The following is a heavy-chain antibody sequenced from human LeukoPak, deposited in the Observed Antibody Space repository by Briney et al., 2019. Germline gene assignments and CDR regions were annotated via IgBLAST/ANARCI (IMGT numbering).Heavy chain of an antibody. Sequence: GESLKISCQGSGYSFTSYWIGWVRQMPGKGLEWMGIIYPGDSDTRYSPSFQGQVTISADKSISTAYLQWSSLKASDTATYYCARHAYSSSSVIDYWGQGTLVTVSS. D-gene: IGHD6-6*01. CDR2: IYPGDSDT. J-gene: IGHJ4*02. CDR1: GYSFTSYW. CDR3: ARHAYSSSSVIDY. V-gene: IGHV5-51*01.